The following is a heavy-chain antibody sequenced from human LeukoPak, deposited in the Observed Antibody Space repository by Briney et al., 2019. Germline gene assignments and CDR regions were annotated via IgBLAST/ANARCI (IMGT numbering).Heavy chain of an antibody. V-gene: IGHV4-34*01. J-gene: IGHJ3*02. CDR1: GRSFSGDY. CDR2: INHSGST. CDR3: ARMDPFYDSSGSHHAFDI. D-gene: IGHD3-22*01. Sequence: SETLSLTCAVYGRSFSGDYWSWIRQPPGKGLEWLGEINHSGSTNYNPSLKSRVTISVDTSKNQFSLKLSSVTAADTAVYYCARMDPFYDSSGSHHAFDIWGQGTMVTVSS.